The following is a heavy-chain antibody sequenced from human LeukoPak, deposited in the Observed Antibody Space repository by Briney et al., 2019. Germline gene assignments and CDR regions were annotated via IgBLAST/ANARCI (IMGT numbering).Heavy chain of an antibody. CDR3: AKSEVVAATLIDY. J-gene: IGHJ4*02. CDR2: ISGSGGST. CDR1: GSTFSSYA. D-gene: IGHD2-15*01. Sequence: PGGSLRLSCAASGSTFSSYAMSWVRQAPGKGLEWVSAISGSGGSTYYADSVKGRFTISRDNSKNTLYLQMNNLRAEDTAVYYCAKSEVVAATLIDYWGQGTLVTVSS. V-gene: IGHV3-23*01.